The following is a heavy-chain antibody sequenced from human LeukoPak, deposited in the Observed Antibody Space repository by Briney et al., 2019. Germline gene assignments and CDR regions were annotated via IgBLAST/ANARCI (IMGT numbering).Heavy chain of an antibody. CDR3: AKSPHHSGRNHYFDY. CDR2: ISGSGGST. D-gene: IGHD1-26*01. CDR1: GFTFSSYA. V-gene: IGHV3-23*01. Sequence: QPGGSLRLSCAASGFTFSSYAMSWVCQAPGKGLKWVSAISGSGGSTYYADSVKGRFTISRDNSKNSLYLQMNSLRAEDTAVYYCAKSPHHSGRNHYFDYWGQGTLVTVSS. J-gene: IGHJ4*02.